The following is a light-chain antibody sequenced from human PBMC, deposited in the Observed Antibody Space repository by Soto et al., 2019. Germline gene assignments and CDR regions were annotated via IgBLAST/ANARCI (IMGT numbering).Light chain of an antibody. Sequence: EIVLTQSPATLSLSPGERATLSCRASQSVSSQLAWYQQKPGQAPRLLIYDASKRATGIPARCSGSGSGTDFTLTISSLEPEDFGVYYCQQRSNWPWTFGQGTKAEI. CDR3: QQRSNWPWT. V-gene: IGKV3-11*01. CDR2: DAS. CDR1: QSVSSQ. J-gene: IGKJ1*01.